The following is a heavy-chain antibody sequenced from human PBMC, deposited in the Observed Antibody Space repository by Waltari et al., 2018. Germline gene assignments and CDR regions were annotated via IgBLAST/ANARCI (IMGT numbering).Heavy chain of an antibody. D-gene: IGHD6-6*01. CDR1: GGSISSYY. Sequence: QVQLQESGPGLVKPSETLSLTCTVSGGSISSYYWSWIRQPPGKGLEWIGYIYYSGSTNYNPSLKSRVTISVDTSKNQFSLKLSSVTAADTAVYYCTTDRGIAVRPLFDYWGQGILVTVSS. V-gene: IGHV4-59*01. CDR3: TTDRGIAVRPLFDY. CDR2: IYYSGST. J-gene: IGHJ4*02.